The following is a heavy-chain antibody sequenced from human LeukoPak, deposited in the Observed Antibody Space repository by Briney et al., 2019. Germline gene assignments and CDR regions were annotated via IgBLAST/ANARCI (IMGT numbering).Heavy chain of an antibody. Sequence: GSLRLSCAASGFTFSNYAMRWVRQAPGKGLEWVSGISGSGDTTYCADSVKGRFTISRDDSKNTLYLQMNSLRAEDTAVYYCAKSGLNRFDYWGQGTLVTVSS. D-gene: IGHD2-15*01. V-gene: IGHV3-23*01. CDR1: GFTFSNYA. CDR2: ISGSGDTT. CDR3: AKSGLNRFDY. J-gene: IGHJ4*02.